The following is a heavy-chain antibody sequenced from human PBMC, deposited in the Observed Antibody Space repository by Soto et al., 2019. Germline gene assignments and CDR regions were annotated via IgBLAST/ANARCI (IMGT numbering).Heavy chain of an antibody. V-gene: IGHV3-23*01. CDR2: ISGSGGST. CDR1: GFTFSSYA. J-gene: IGHJ5*02. D-gene: IGHD3-10*01. Sequence: GGSLRLSCAASGFTFSSYAMSWVRQAPGKGLEWVSAISGSGGSTYYADSVKGRFTISRDNSKNTLYLQMNSLRAEDTAVYYCSKGLWFGELLGNWFDPWGQGTLVPVS. CDR3: SKGLWFGELLGNWFDP.